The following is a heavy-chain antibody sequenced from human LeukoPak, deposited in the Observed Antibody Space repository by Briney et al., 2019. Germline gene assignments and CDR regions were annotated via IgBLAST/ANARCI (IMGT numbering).Heavy chain of an antibody. CDR3: ARDPDSGGWSFEDY. J-gene: IGHJ4*02. Sequence: PGGSLRLSCAASGFTFSSYGMHWVRQVPGKGLVWVSRINGDGRRTTYADSVKGRFTISRDNAQNTLYLQMNSLRAEDTAVYYCARDPDSGGWSFEDYWGQGALDTVSS. V-gene: IGHV3-74*01. CDR2: INGDGRRT. CDR1: GFTFSSYG. D-gene: IGHD6-19*01.